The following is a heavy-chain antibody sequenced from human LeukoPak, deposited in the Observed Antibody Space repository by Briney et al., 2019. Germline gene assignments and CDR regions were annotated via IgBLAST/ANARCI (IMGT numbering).Heavy chain of an antibody. Sequence: SETLSLTCTVSGGSISSYYWSWIRQPAGKGLEWIGRIYTSGSTNYNPSLKSRVTMSVDTSKNQFSLKLSSVTAADTAVYYCARASLRRTHCSSTSCSSSYFDYWGQGTLVTVSS. D-gene: IGHD2-2*01. CDR1: GGSISSYY. V-gene: IGHV4-4*07. J-gene: IGHJ4*02. CDR3: ARASLRRTHCSSTSCSSSYFDY. CDR2: IYTSGST.